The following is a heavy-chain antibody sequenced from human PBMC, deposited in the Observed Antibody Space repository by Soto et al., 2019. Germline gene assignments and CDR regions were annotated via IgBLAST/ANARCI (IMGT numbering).Heavy chain of an antibody. V-gene: IGHV4-59*08. CDR3: ARHLGYDSSGYYRNWFDP. CDR2: ISYSGST. J-gene: IGHJ5*02. Sequence: SETLSLTCTVSGGSISSYYWSWIRQPPGKGLEWIGYISYSGSTNYNPSLKSRVTISVDTSKNQFSLKLSSVTAADTAVFYCARHLGYDSSGYYRNWFDPWGQGTLVTVSS. D-gene: IGHD3-22*01. CDR1: GGSISSYY.